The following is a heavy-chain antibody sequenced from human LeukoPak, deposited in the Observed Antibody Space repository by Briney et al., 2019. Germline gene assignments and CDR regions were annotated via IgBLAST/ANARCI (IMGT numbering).Heavy chain of an antibody. CDR3: ARGIFSSSWYFLYYYYYGMDV. D-gene: IGHD6-13*01. CDR1: GYTFTGYY. J-gene: IGHJ6*02. CDR2: MNPNSGNT. Sequence: GASVKVSCKASGYTFTGYYMHWVRPATGQGLEWMGWMNPNSGNTGYAQKFQGRVTMTRNTSISTAYMELSSLRSEDTAVYYCARGIFSSSWYFLYYYYYGMDVWGQGTTVTVSS. V-gene: IGHV1-8*02.